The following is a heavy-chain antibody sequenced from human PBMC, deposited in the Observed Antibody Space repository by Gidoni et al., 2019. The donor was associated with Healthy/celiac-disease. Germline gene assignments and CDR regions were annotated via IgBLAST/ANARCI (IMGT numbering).Heavy chain of an antibody. V-gene: IGHV3-30-3*01. CDR2: ISYDGSNK. Sequence: QVQLVEYGGGVVQPGRSLRLSCAASGFTFSSSALHWVRQAPGKGLEWVAVISYDGSNKYYADSVKGRFTISRDNSKNTLYLQMNSLRAEDTAVYYCARVSGYSSSWSDPFDYWGQGTLVTVSS. CDR1: GFTFSSSA. J-gene: IGHJ4*02. D-gene: IGHD6-13*01. CDR3: ARVSGYSSSWSDPFDY.